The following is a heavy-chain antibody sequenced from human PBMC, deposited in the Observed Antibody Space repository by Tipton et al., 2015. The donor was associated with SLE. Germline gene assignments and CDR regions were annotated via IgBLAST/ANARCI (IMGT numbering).Heavy chain of an antibody. V-gene: IGHV4-38-2*02. CDR1: GYSISSGYY. CDR3: ARRFLEWPSPGWFDP. Sequence: TLSLTCTVSGYSISSGYYWGWIRQPPEKGLEWIGSIHHSGSTYYNPSLKSRLSISVDTSNNQFSLKLTSVTAADTAVYYCARRFLEWPSPGWFDPWGQGTLVTVSS. J-gene: IGHJ5*02. D-gene: IGHD3-3*01. CDR2: IHHSGST.